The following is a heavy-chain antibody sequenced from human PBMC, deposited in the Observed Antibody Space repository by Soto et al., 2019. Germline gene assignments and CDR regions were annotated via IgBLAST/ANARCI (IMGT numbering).Heavy chain of an antibody. J-gene: IGHJ6*01. CDR3: ARGGIGATIPYYYYYGKDV. D-gene: IGHD5-12*01. V-gene: IGHV1-2*04. Sequence: ASVKVSCKASGYTFTGYYMHWVRQAPGQGLEWMGWINPNSGGTNYAQKFQGWVTMTRDTSISTAYMELSRLRSDDTAVYYCARGGIGATIPYYYYYGKDVWGQGTTGTVSS. CDR1: GYTFTGYY. CDR2: INPNSGGT.